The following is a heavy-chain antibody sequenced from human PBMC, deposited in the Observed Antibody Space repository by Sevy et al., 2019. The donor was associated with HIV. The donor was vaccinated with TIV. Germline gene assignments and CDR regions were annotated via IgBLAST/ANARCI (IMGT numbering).Heavy chain of an antibody. Sequence: ASVKVSCKASGYTFTGYYMHWVRQAPGQGLEWMGWLNPNRGGTNYAQKFQGRVTMTRDTSISTAYMELSRLRSDDTAVYYCARDLGIAVAGKGSFDYWGQRTLVTVSS. CDR3: ARDLGIAVAGKGSFDY. CDR2: LNPNRGGT. D-gene: IGHD6-19*01. J-gene: IGHJ4*02. CDR1: GYTFTGYY. V-gene: IGHV1-2*02.